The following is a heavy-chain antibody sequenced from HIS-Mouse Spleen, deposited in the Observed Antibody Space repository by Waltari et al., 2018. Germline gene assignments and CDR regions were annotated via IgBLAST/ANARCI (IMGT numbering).Heavy chain of an antibody. V-gene: IGHV2-5*02. J-gene: IGHJ3*02. CDR1: GFSLSTSGVG. CDR2: IYWDDDK. D-gene: IGHD3-3*01. Sequence: QITLKEPGPTLVKPTPTLTLPFTFSGFSLSTSGVGVGWIRQPPGKALEWLALIYWDDDKRYSPSLKSRLTITKDTSKNQVVLTMTNMDPVDTATYYCAHTIRFHAFDIWGQGTMVTVSS. CDR3: AHTIRFHAFDI.